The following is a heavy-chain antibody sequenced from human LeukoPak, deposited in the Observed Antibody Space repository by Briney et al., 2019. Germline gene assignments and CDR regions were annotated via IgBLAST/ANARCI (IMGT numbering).Heavy chain of an antibody. D-gene: IGHD6-19*01. Sequence: GGSLRLSCAASGFTFSSCAMSWVRQAPGKGLEWVSAISGSGGSTYYADSVKGRFTISRDNSKNTLYLQMNSLRAEDTAVYYCAKGAGSGWYRFLFDYWGQGTLVTVSS. V-gene: IGHV3-23*01. CDR1: GFTFSSCA. J-gene: IGHJ4*02. CDR3: AKGAGSGWYRFLFDY. CDR2: ISGSGGST.